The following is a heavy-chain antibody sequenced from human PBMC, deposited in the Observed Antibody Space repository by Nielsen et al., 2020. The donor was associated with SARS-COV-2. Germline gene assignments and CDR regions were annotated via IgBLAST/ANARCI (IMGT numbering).Heavy chain of an antibody. J-gene: IGHJ4*02. V-gene: IGHV3-23*01. CDR2: ISGSGGST. CDR1: GFTFSSYA. CDR3: ARGGIQLWNPIQFDY. D-gene: IGHD5-18*01. Sequence: GGSLRLSCAASGFTFSSYAMSWVRQAPGKGLEWVSAISGSGGSTYYADSVKGRFTISRDNSKNTLYLQMNSLRAEDTAVYYCARGGIQLWNPIQFDYWGQGTLITVSS.